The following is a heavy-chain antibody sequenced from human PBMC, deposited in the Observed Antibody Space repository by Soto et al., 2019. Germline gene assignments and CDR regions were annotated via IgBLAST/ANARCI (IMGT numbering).Heavy chain of an antibody. Sequence: EVVLLESGGGLVQPGGSLRLSCEASGFTFSSFAMSWVRQTPGKGLEWLSGISGGGGGSYYADSVKGRFTISRDNSKNTLYLQMNSLRVEDTALYYCAKDQLTAGGDYYHYYGMDVWGRGTAVTVSS. J-gene: IGHJ6*02. CDR1: GFTFSSFA. CDR2: ISGGGGGS. V-gene: IGHV3-23*01. D-gene: IGHD6-13*01. CDR3: AKDQLTAGGDYYHYYGMDV.